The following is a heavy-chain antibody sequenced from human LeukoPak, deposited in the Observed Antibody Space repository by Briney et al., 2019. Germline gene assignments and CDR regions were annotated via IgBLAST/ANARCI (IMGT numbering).Heavy chain of an antibody. Sequence: SETLSLTCTVSGGSISSYYWSWIRQPPGKGLEWIGYIYYSGSTNYNPSLKSRVTISVDTSKNQFSLKLSSVTAADTAVYYCARHVLGRGSGAQPLDYWGQGTLVTVSS. D-gene: IGHD3-10*01. CDR2: IYYSGST. V-gene: IGHV4-59*08. CDR1: GGSISSYY. J-gene: IGHJ4*02. CDR3: ARHVLGRGSGAQPLDY.